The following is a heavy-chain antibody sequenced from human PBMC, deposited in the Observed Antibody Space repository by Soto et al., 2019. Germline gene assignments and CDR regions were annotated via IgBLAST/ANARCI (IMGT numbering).Heavy chain of an antibody. CDR2: IYHSGNI. J-gene: IGHJ4*02. V-gene: IGHV4-30-2*01. Sequence: SXTRSLTGAVSGGSISSCASSWSWIRQPPGKGLEWIGYIYHSGNIYYNPSLKSRVTISVDRSKNQFSLKLSSVTAADTAVYYCARVPDYWGQGTLVTSPQ. CDR3: ARVPDY. CDR1: GGSISSCASS.